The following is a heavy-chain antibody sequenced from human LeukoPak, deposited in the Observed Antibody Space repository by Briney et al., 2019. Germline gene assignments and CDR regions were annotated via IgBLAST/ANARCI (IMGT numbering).Heavy chain of an antibody. CDR3: ARGARYSSGWYKGADY. J-gene: IGHJ4*02. Sequence: ASVKVSCKASGYTFTSYGISWVRQAPGQGLEWMGWVSAYNGNTNYAQKLQGRVTMTTDTSTSIAYMELRSLRSDDTAVYYCARGARYSSGWYKGADYWGQGTLVTVSS. CDR1: GYTFTSYG. D-gene: IGHD6-19*01. CDR2: VSAYNGNT. V-gene: IGHV1-18*01.